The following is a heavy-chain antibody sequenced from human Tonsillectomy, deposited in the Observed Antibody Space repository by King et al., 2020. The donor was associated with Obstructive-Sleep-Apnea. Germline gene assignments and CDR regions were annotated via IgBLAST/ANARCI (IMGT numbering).Heavy chain of an antibody. CDR1: GGSFSGYY. D-gene: IGHD5-18*01. J-gene: IGHJ4*02. V-gene: IGHV4-34*01. Sequence: VQLQQWGAGLLKPSETLSLTCAVYGGSFSGYYWSWIRQPPGKGLEWIGEINHSGSTNYNPSLKSRVTISVDTSKNQFSLKLSSVTAADTAVYYCARGWVTRIQPFDYWGQGTLVTVSS. CDR3: ARGWVTRIQPFDY. CDR2: INHSGST.